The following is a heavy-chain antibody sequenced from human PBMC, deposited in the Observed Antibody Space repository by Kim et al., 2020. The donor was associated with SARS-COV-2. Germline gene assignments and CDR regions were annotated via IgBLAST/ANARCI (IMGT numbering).Heavy chain of an antibody. J-gene: IGHJ4*01. D-gene: IGHD1-26*01. CDR3: AKKAVGASPGNDFYY. V-gene: IGHV3-23*01. Sequence: GGSLRLSCAASGFTFSDYSMTWVRRAPGRGLEWVSSIDRSNGATYYADSVKGRFAISRDNSNNKVYLQMDSLRAEDTALYFCAKKAVGASPGNDFYYWG. CDR1: GFTFSDYS. CDR2: IDRSNGAT.